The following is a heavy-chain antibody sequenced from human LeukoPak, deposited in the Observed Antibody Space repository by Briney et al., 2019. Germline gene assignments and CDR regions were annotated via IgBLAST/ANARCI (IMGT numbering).Heavy chain of an antibody. CDR3: ARDKGGSGYDHLDS. J-gene: IGHJ4*02. Sequence: QTLSLTCAISGDSVSTNSAAWNWIRQSPSRGLEWLGRTYYRSKWYNDYAVSVKSRIAINPDTSKNQFSLQLNSVTPEDTAVYYCARDKGGSGYDHLDSWGQGTLVTVSS. CDR2: TYYRSKWYN. D-gene: IGHD5-12*01. V-gene: IGHV6-1*01. CDR1: GDSVSTNSAA.